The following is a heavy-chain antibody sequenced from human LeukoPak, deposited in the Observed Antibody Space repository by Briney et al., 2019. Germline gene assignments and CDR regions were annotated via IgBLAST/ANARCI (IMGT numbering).Heavy chain of an antibody. D-gene: IGHD3-3*01. CDR1: GGSISSGYY. Sequence: SETLSLTCTVSGGSISSGYYWGWIRQPPGKGLEWIGSIYHSGSTYYNPSLKSRVTISVDTSKNQFSLKLSSVTAADTAVYYCARDGVDDFWSGYLAEDHDAFDIWGQGTMITVSS. J-gene: IGHJ3*02. V-gene: IGHV4-38-2*02. CDR2: IYHSGST. CDR3: ARDGVDDFWSGYLAEDHDAFDI.